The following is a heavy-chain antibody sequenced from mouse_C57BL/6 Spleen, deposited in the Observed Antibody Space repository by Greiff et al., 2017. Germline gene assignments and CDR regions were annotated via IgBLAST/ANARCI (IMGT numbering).Heavy chain of an antibody. J-gene: IGHJ2*01. CDR2: IYPGDGDT. Sequence: VQLQQSGPELVKPGASVKISCKASGYAFSSSWMNWVKQRPGKGLEWIGRIYPGDGDTNYNGKFKGKATLTADKSSSTAYMQLSSLTSEDSAVYFCARSIYSGGYFDYWGQGTTLTVSS. V-gene: IGHV1-82*01. CDR3: ARSIYSGGYFDY. D-gene: IGHD2-1*01. CDR1: GYAFSSSW.